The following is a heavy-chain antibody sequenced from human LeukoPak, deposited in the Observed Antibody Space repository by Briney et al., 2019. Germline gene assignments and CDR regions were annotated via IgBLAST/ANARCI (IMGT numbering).Heavy chain of an antibody. CDR2: ISGSGGST. V-gene: IGHV3-23*01. D-gene: IGHD6-19*01. CDR3: AREQWLDHAFDI. Sequence: GSLRLSCAASGLTFSSYAMSWVRQAPGKGLEWVSAISGSGGSTYYADSVRGRFTISRDNSKNTLYLQMNSLRAEDTAVYYCAREQWLDHAFDIWGQGTMVTVSS. CDR1: GLTFSSYA. J-gene: IGHJ3*02.